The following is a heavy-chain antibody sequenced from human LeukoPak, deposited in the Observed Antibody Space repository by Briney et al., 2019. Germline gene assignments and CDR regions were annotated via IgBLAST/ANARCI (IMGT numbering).Heavy chain of an antibody. Sequence: ASVKVSCKASGYTFTIYGISRVRQAPGQGLEWMGWISAYNGNTNYAQKLQGRVTMTTDTSTSTAYMELRSLRSDDTAVYYCARAGPTVTPPLSMDVWGQGTTVTVSS. CDR3: ARAGPTVTPPLSMDV. V-gene: IGHV1-18*01. D-gene: IGHD4-17*01. J-gene: IGHJ6*02. CDR2: ISAYNGNT. CDR1: GYTFTIYG.